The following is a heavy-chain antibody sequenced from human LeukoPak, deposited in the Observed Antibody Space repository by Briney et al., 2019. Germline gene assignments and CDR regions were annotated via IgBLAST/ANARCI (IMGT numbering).Heavy chain of an antibody. J-gene: IGHJ5*02. CDR1: GVSISSSSYY. CDR3: AREYYYGSGSYYNFNWFDP. D-gene: IGHD3-10*01. V-gene: IGHV4-39*02. CDR2: IYYSGST. Sequence: SETLSLTCTVSGVSISSSSYYWGWIRQPPGKGLEWIGSIYYSGSTYYNPSLKSRVTISVDTSKNQFTLRLSSVTAADTAVYYCAREYYYGSGSYYNFNWFDPWGRGTLVTVSS.